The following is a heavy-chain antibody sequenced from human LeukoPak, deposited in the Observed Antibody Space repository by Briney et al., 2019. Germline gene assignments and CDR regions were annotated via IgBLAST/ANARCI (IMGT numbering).Heavy chain of an antibody. D-gene: IGHD6-13*01. V-gene: IGHV1-3*01. Sequence: ASVKVSCKASGGTFSSYAISWVRQALGQRLEWMGWINAGNGTTKYSQKFQGRVTITRDTSASTAYMELSSLRSEDTAVYYCASPLITAGDAFDIWGQGTMVTVSS. CDR3: ASPLITAGDAFDI. J-gene: IGHJ3*02. CDR1: GGTFSSYA. CDR2: INAGNGTT.